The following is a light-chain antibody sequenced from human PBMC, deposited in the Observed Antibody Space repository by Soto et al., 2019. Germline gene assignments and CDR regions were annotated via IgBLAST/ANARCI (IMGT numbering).Light chain of an antibody. V-gene: IGKV3D-20*02. Sequence: EIVLTQSPGTMPLSTGESAVLSCRASQSISNNSLVWSQQNPDQAPRLLIYAVSSRAAGIPARFSGRGSGTDFTLTIARLKPEDSAVYYRQQVSNSPRTFGEVAKVEI. CDR3: QQVSNSPRT. J-gene: IGKJ1*01. CDR1: QSISNNS. CDR2: AVS.